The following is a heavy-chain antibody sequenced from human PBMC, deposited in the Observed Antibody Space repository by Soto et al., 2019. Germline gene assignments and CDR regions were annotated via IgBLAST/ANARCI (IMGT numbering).Heavy chain of an antibody. CDR2: ISSSSSYI. CDR3: ARDLRYCSSTSCYP. D-gene: IGHD2-2*01. Sequence: PGGSLRLSCAASGFTFSNAWINWVRQAPGKGLEWVSSISSSSSYIYYADSVKGRFTISRDNAKNSLYLQMNSLRAEDTAVYYCARDLRYCSSTSCYPWGQGTLVTVSS. J-gene: IGHJ5*02. CDR1: GFTFSNAW. V-gene: IGHV3-21*01.